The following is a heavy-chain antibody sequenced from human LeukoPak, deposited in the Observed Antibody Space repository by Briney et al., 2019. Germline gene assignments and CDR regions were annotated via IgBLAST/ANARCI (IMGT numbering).Heavy chain of an antibody. CDR1: GYTFTSYA. CDR3: ARVGEYSGYDMNWFDP. D-gene: IGHD5-12*01. Sequence: GASVKVSCKASGYTFTSYAMNWVRQAPGQGLEWMGWISAYNGNTNYAQKLQGRVTMTTDTSTSTAYMELRSPRSDDTAVYYCARVGEYSGYDMNWFDPWGQGTLVTVSS. CDR2: ISAYNGNT. J-gene: IGHJ5*02. V-gene: IGHV1-18*01.